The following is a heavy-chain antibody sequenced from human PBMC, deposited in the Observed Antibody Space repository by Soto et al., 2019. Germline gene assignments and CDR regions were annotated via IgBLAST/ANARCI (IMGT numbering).Heavy chain of an antibody. CDR2: ISGSGGST. V-gene: IGHV3-23*01. CDR3: AKDPKGYYYDSSGYLIENWFDP. D-gene: IGHD3-22*01. CDR1: GFTFSSYA. J-gene: IGHJ5*02. Sequence: GGSLRLSCAASGFTFSSYAMSWVRQAPGKGLEWVSAISGSGGSTYYADSVKGRFTISRDNSKNTLYLQMNSLRAGDTAVYYCAKDPKGYYYDSSGYLIENWFDPWGQGTLVTVSS.